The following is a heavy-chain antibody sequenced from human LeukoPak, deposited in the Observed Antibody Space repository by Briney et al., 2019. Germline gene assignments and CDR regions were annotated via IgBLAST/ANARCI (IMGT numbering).Heavy chain of an antibody. J-gene: IGHJ5*02. Sequence: SETLSLTCTVSGGSISSYYWSWIRQPPGKGLGWIGYIYYSGSTNYNPSLKSRVTISVDTSKNQFSLKLSSVTAADTAVYYCARDFRGITIFGVEDWFDPWGQGTLVTVSS. V-gene: IGHV4-59*12. CDR3: ARDFRGITIFGVEDWFDP. D-gene: IGHD3-3*01. CDR2: IYYSGST. CDR1: GGSISSYY.